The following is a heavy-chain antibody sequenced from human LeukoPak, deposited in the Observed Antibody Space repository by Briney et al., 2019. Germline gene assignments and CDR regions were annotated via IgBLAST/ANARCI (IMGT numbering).Heavy chain of an antibody. J-gene: IGHJ4*02. CDR3: ARGSPNEPAPD. CDR1: GFTVSSNY. CDR2: IYSGGST. D-gene: IGHD1-1*01. V-gene: IGHV3-53*01. Sequence: SGGSLRLSCAASGFTVSSNYMSWVRQAPGKGLEWVSVIYSGGSTYYADSVKGRFTISGDNSKNTLYLQMNSLRAEDTAVYYCARGSPNEPAPDWGQGTLVTVSS.